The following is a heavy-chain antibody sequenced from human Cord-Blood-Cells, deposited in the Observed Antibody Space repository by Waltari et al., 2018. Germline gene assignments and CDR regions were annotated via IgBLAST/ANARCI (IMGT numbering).Heavy chain of an antibody. CDR1: GGSISSRSYY. Sequence: QLQLQESGPGLVKPSETLSLTCTVSGGSISSRSYYWGWIRQPPGQGLEWIGSIYYSGSTYYNPSLKSRVTISVDTSKNQFSLKLSSVTAADTAVYYCARVQENYDFWSGYNWFDPWGQGTLVTVSS. D-gene: IGHD3-3*01. CDR3: ARVQENYDFWSGYNWFDP. V-gene: IGHV4-39*01. J-gene: IGHJ5*02. CDR2: IYYSGST.